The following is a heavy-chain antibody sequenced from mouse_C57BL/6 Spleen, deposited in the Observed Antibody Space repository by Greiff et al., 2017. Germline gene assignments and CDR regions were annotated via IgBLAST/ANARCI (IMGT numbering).Heavy chain of an antibody. D-gene: IGHD1-1*01. Sequence: EVMLVESGPELVKPGASVKMSCKASGYTFTDYNMHWVKQSHGKSLEWIGYINPNNGGTSYNQKFKGKATLTVNNSSSTAYMELRSLTSEDSAVYYCARVLGSNAMGYWGQGTSVTVSS. CDR3: ARVLGSNAMGY. V-gene: IGHV1-22*01. CDR2: INPNNGGT. J-gene: IGHJ4*01. CDR1: GYTFTDYN.